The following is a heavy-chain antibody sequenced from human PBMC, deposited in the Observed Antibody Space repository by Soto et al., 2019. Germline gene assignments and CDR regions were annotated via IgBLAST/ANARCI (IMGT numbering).Heavy chain of an antibody. CDR1: GGSFSGYY. D-gene: IGHD3-10*01. V-gene: IGHV4-34*01. J-gene: IGHJ5*02. CDR3: ARGLFTMVRGVIIKRGWFDP. CDR2: INHSGST. Sequence: QVQLQQWGAGLLKPSETLSLTCAVYGGSFSGYYWSWIRQPPGKGLEWIGEINHSGSTNYNPSLKSRVTIXVXTXXNQFSLKLTSVTAADTAVYYCARGLFTMVRGVIIKRGWFDPWGQGTLVTVSS.